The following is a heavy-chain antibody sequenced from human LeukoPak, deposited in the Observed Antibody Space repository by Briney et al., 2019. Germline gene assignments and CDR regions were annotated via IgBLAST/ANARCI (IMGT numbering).Heavy chain of an antibody. D-gene: IGHD4-23*01. V-gene: IGHV1-69*10. CDR3: ARSLIDYGGSYDAFDI. CDR2: ITPILGTA. J-gene: IGHJ3*02. CDR1: GGTFSTYA. Sequence: SVRVSCKASGGTFSTYAISWVRQAPGQGLEWMGGITPILGTANYAQKFQGRVTINADQSTSTAYMELSSLRSEDTAVYYCARSLIDYGGSYDAFDIWGQGTMVTISS.